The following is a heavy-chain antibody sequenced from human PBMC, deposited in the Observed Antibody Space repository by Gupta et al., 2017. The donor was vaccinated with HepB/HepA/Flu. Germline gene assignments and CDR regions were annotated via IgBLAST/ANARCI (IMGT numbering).Heavy chain of an antibody. Sequence: QVQLVQSGAEVKKPGASVTVSCKASGYTFSHYAIHWLRQAPGQRLEWMGWMNAGHGKTKYSEKFQGRVTITSDTSASTTYMELSSLRSEDTAVYYCARGAYSGNYYGYFDYWGQGNLVTVSS. CDR2: MNAGHGKT. V-gene: IGHV1-3*01. J-gene: IGHJ4*02. CDR1: GYTFSHYA. D-gene: IGHD1-26*01. CDR3: ARGAYSGNYYGYFDY.